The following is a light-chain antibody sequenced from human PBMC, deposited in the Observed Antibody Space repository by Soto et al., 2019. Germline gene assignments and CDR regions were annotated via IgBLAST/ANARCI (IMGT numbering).Light chain of an antibody. CDR2: GAS. CDR3: QQYGRPVWT. Sequence: EIVLTQSPGTLSLSPGDRATLSCRASQSVSSSHLAWYQQKPGQAPRLLIYGASSRATGIPDRFSGSGSGTDFTLTISRLEPEDFAVYYCQQYGRPVWTFGQGTKVEIK. V-gene: IGKV3-20*01. J-gene: IGKJ1*01. CDR1: QSVSSSH.